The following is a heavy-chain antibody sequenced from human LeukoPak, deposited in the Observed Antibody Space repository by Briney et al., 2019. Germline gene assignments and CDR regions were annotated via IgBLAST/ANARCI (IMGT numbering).Heavy chain of an antibody. CDR3: AEIPRD. Sequence: SEPLSLTCTVSGGSMNHHYWSWVRQPPGKEPEWIAYIYDSGTSATTDYNASLKSRVTISMDTSKRQFSLRLDSVTAADTAVYYCAEIPRDWGQGTLVTVSS. V-gene: IGHV4-59*11. CDR1: GGSMNHHY. J-gene: IGHJ4*02. CDR2: IYDSGTSATT.